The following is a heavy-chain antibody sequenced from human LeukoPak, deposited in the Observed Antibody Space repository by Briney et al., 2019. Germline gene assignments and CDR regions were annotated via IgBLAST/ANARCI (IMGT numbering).Heavy chain of an antibody. J-gene: IGHJ4*02. CDR3: AKAEGYDILTGLDY. CDR2: ISGSGGST. Sequence: GGSLRLSCAASGFTFSNYAMYWVRQAPGTGLEWVSAISGSGGSTYYADSVKGRFTISRDNSKNTLYLQMNSLRTEDTAVYYCAKAEGYDILTGLDYWGQGTLVTVSS. D-gene: IGHD3-9*01. V-gene: IGHV3-23*01. CDR1: GFTFSNYA.